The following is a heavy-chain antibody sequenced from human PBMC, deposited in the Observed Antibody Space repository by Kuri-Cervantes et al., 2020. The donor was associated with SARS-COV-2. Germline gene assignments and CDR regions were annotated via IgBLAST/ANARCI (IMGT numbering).Heavy chain of an antibody. CDR2: ISAYNGNT. CDR3: ARGPAFSLRPIITIFGVVRPYNWFDP. V-gene: IGHV1-18*01. Sequence: ASVKVSCKASGYTFTSYGISWVRQAPGQGLEWMGWISAYNGNTNYAQKLQGRVTMTTDTSTSTAYMELSSLRSEDTAVYYCARGPAFSLRPIITIFGVVRPYNWFDPWGQGTLVTVSS. J-gene: IGHJ5*02. CDR1: GYTFTSYG. D-gene: IGHD3-3*01.